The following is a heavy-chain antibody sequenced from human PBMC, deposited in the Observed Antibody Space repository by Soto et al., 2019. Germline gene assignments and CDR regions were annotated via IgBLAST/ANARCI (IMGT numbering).Heavy chain of an antibody. CDR2: TSAYNGNT. CDR3: ATAPGFRSDY. J-gene: IGHJ4*02. CDR1: GYTFTSYG. D-gene: IGHD3-9*01. V-gene: IGHV1-18*01. Sequence: QVQLVQSGAEVKKPGASVKVSCKASGYTFTSYGISWVRQAPGQGLEGMGWTSAYNGNTNYAQKLHGRVTMTTDTSPSPAYTALRILRSDATAVYSSATAPGFRSDYWRQGPLVTVSS.